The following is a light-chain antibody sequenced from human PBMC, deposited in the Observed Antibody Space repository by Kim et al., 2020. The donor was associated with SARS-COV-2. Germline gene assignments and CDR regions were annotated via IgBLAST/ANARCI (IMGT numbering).Light chain of an antibody. CDR3: SSYTSSSTLDVV. V-gene: IGLV2-14*03. CDR1: SSDVGDYNY. CDR2: DVS. Sequence: SITIPCTGTSSDVGDYNYVSWYQQHPGKAPKLMIYDVSNRPSGVSNRFSGSKSGNTASLTISGLQAEDEADYYCSSYTSSSTLDVVFGGGTQLTVL. J-gene: IGLJ2*01.